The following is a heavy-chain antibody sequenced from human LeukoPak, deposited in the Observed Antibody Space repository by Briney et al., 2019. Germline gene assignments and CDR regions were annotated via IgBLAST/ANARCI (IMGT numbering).Heavy chain of an antibody. CDR3: ARRPDYYDSSGFLADY. V-gene: IGHV5-51*01. J-gene: IGHJ4*02. CDR1: GYSFTSYW. Sequence: GESLKISCMGSGYSFTSYWIGWVRQMPGKGLEWMGIIYPGDSDTRYSPSFQGQVTISADKSISTAYLQWSSLKASDTAMYYCARRPDYYDSSGFLADYWGQGTLVTVSS. CDR2: IYPGDSDT. D-gene: IGHD3-22*01.